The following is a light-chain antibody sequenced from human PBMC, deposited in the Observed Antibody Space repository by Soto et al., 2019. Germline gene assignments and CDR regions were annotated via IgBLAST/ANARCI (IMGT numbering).Light chain of an antibody. CDR1: SSNIGAGYD. Sequence: QSVLTQPPSVSGAPGQRVTISCTGSSSNIGAGYDVHWYQQLPRTAPKLLIYGNTNRPSGVPDRFSGSKSGTSASLAITGLQAEDEADYYCQSYDSTLSGSLFGGGTKLTVL. V-gene: IGLV1-40*01. CDR2: GNT. J-gene: IGLJ2*01. CDR3: QSYDSTLSGSL.